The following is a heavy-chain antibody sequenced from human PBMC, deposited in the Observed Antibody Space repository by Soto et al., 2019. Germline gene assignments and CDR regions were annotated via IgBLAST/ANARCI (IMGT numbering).Heavy chain of an antibody. Sequence: GGSLRLSCAASGFTFSRYWMSWVRQAPGKGLEWVANIKEDGSEKNDVDSVKGRFTISRDSAKNSLYLQMNSLRVEDTAVYYCAKGGHIDYCGQGTLVTVSS. D-gene: IGHD3-16*01. V-gene: IGHV3-7*03. CDR1: GFTFSRYW. J-gene: IGHJ4*02. CDR3: AKGGHIDY. CDR2: IKEDGSEK.